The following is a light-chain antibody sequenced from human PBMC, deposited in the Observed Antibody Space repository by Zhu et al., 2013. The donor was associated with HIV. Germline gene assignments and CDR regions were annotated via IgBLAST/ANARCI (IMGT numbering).Light chain of an antibody. J-gene: IGKJ2*01. CDR1: QDINNN. CDR3: QQYYSAPYT. Sequence: IQLTQSPPSLSASIGDRVTITCRASQDINNNLAWYQQSPGKAPKLLIYSASTLQSGVPSRFRGSRSGTDFTLTISSLQAEDVAVYYCQQYYSAPYTFGQGTNLEIK. V-gene: IGKV1-9*01. CDR2: SAS.